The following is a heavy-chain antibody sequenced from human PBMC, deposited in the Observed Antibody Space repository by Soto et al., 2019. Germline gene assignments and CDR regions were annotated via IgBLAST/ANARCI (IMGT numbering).Heavy chain of an antibody. CDR3: ARDSIFGVVIIHYGMDV. V-gene: IGHV3-48*03. CDR2: ISSSGVTI. CDR1: GFTFSNYE. Sequence: PGGSLRLSCAASGFTFSNYEMNWVRQAPGKGLEWVSYISSSGVTIYYADSVKGRFTISRDNAKNSLYLQMNSLRAEDTAVYYCARDSIFGVVIIHYGMDVWGQGTTVTVSS. J-gene: IGHJ6*02. D-gene: IGHD3-3*01.